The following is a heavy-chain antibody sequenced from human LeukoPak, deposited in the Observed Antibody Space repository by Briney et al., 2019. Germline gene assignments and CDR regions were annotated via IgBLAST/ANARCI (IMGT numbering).Heavy chain of an antibody. CDR3: AKDYDSSGYYLYYFDY. D-gene: IGHD3-22*01. CDR2: ISWNSGSI. V-gene: IGHV3-9*01. J-gene: IGHJ4*02. Sequence: GRSLRLSCAASGFTFDDYAMHWVQQAPGKGLEWVSGISWNSGSIGYADSVKGRFTISRDNAKNSLYLQMNSLRAEDTALYYCAKDYDSSGYYLYYFDYWGQGTLVTVSS. CDR1: GFTFDDYA.